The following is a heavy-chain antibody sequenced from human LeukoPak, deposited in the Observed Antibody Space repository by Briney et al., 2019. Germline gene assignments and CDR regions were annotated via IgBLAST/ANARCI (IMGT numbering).Heavy chain of an antibody. CDR2: ISGSGGST. D-gene: IGHD6-19*01. CDR1: GFTFSSYA. V-gene: IGHV3-23*01. CDR3: AKGDSSGWYTALTDY. Sequence: PGGSLRLSCAASGFTFSSYAMSWVRQAPGKGLEWVSAISGSGGSTYYADSVKGRFTISRDNAKNSLYLQMNSLRAEDMALYYCAKGDSSGWYTALTDYWGQGTLVTVSS. J-gene: IGHJ4*02.